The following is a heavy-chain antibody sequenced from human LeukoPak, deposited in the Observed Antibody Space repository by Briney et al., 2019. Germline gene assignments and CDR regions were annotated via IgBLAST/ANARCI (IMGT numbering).Heavy chain of an antibody. J-gene: IGHJ3*02. CDR2: IYTGGNS. D-gene: IGHD3-22*01. V-gene: IGHV3-53*01. CDR1: GFTVSSTH. Sequence: GGSLRHSCAASGFTVSSTHMVWVRQAPGKGLQWVSVIYTGGNSYYAGSVQGRFIISRDISKNTLYLQMNSLRAEDSALYYCARGGRGSAAVVAPRSFDIWGQGTMVTVSS. CDR3: ARGGRGSAAVVAPRSFDI.